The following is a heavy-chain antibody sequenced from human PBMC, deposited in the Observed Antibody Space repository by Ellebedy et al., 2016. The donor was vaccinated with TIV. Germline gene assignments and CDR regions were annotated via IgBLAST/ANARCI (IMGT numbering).Heavy chain of an antibody. CDR2: IYHSGST. D-gene: IGHD6-6*01. Sequence: SATLSLTXTVSGGSISSSSYYWGWIRQPPGKGLDWIGSIYHSGSTYYNPSLQSRVTISVDTSKNQFSLKLTSVTAAGTAVYYCARSSSIAAPSDRWGQGTLVTVSS. J-gene: IGHJ5*02. V-gene: IGHV4-39*01. CDR1: GGSISSSSYY. CDR3: ARSSSIAAPSDR.